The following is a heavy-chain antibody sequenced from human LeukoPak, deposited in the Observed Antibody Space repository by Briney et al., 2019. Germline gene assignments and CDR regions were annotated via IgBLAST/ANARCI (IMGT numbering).Heavy chain of an antibody. Sequence: GGSLRFSCAASGFTFSSYSLNWVRQAPGKGLEWVSSISSSSSYIYYADSVKGRFTISRDNAKNSLYLQMNNLRAEDTAVYYCASSDDSSGSWYFDLWGRGTLVTVSS. CDR3: ASSDDSSGSWYFDL. V-gene: IGHV3-21*01. D-gene: IGHD3-22*01. CDR2: ISSSSSYI. J-gene: IGHJ2*01. CDR1: GFTFSSYS.